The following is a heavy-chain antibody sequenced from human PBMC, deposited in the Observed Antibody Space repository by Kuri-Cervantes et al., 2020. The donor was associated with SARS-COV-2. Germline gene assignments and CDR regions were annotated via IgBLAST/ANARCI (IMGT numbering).Heavy chain of an antibody. Sequence: SETLSLTCTVSGGSISSGSYYWSWIRQPAGKGLEWIGRIYTSGSTNYNPSLKSRVTISVDTSKNQISLKLSSVTAADTAVYYCASSGHKVAFDIWGQGTMVTVSS. V-gene: IGHV4-61*02. J-gene: IGHJ3*02. CDR3: ASSGHKVAFDI. CDR2: IYTSGST. CDR1: GGSISSGSYY. D-gene: IGHD2-15*01.